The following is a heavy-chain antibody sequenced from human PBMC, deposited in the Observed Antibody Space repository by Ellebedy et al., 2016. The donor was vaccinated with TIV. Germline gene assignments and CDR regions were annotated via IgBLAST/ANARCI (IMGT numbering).Heavy chain of an antibody. CDR1: GFTFNTSS. Sequence: GESLKISCAASGFTFNTSSMAWVRQAQGKGLEWVSSISIDVQYTHYIDSVRGRFTVSRDNAKHAMSLHMDSLRAEETAIYYSATQWWEGGLLSFFDVWGKGTLVTVST. J-gene: IGHJ4*02. CDR2: ISIDVQYT. D-gene: IGHD2-15*01. CDR3: ATQWWEGGLLSFFDV. V-gene: IGHV3-21*01.